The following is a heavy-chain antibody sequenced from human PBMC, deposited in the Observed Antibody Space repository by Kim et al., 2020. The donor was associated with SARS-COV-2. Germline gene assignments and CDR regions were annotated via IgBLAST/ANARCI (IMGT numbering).Heavy chain of an antibody. CDR1: GGSFSGYY. J-gene: IGHJ4*02. V-gene: IGHV4-34*01. CDR3: ARGLKKNYYDSSGYSESKQDTLDY. CDR2: INHSGST. Sequence: SETLSLTCAVYGGSFSGYYWSWIRQPPGKGLEWIGEINHSGSTNYNPSLKSRVTISVDTSKNQFSLKLSSVTAADTAVYYCARGLKKNYYDSSGYSESKQDTLDYWGQGTLVTVSS. D-gene: IGHD3-22*01.